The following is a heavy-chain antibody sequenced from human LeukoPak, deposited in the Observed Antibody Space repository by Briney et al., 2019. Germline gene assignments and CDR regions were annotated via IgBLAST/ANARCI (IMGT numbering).Heavy chain of an antibody. CDR1: GGSFSGYY. CDR2: INHSGTT. J-gene: IGHJ4*02. V-gene: IGHV4-34*01. Sequence: SETLSLTCAVYGGSFSGYYWSWIRQHPGTGLEWIGEINHSGTTNYNPSLKSRVTISVDTSKNQFSLRLSSVTAADTAMYYCARGRMPVPGEYELQPPLWWGQGTLVTVSS. CDR3: ARGRMPVPGEYELQPPLW. D-gene: IGHD1-1*01.